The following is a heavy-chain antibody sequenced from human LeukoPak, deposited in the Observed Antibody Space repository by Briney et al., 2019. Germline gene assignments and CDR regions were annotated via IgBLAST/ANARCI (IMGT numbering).Heavy chain of an antibody. V-gene: IGHV4-59*01. J-gene: IGHJ4*02. CDR1: GGSIRSNY. CDR3: ARMIERRTLHFDY. CDR2: IYNSGIT. D-gene: IGHD1-1*01. Sequence: SETLSLTCTVSGGSIRSNYWSWIRQPPGKGLEWIGYIYNSGITNYNPSLKSRVTISEDTSKNQFSLKLTSVTAADTAVYYCARMIERRTLHFDYWGQGTLVTVSS.